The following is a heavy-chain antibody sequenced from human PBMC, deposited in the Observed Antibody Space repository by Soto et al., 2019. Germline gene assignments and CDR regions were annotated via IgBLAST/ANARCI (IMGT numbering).Heavy chain of an antibody. D-gene: IGHD3-22*01. CDR1: GITFNTYG. CDR2: ISYDGSNI. V-gene: IGHV3-30*18. Sequence: QVQLVESGGGVVQPGRSLRLSCAASGITFNTYGMHWVRQAPGKGLEWVAVISYDGSNIYYADSVKGRFTISRDNSKNMLNLQMNSLRAEDMAVYYCAKDRQWYYYYTGEVWQPTGSIDYWGQGTLVTVSS. CDR3: AKDRQWYYYYTGEVWQPTGSIDY. J-gene: IGHJ4*02.